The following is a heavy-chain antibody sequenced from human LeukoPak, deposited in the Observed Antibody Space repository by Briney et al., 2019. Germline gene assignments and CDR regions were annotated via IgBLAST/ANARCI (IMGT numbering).Heavy chain of an antibody. CDR3: ANPGNYYDTSGHEY. J-gene: IGHJ4*02. D-gene: IGHD3-22*01. CDR1: GFTYTSYA. V-gene: IGHV3-23*01. Sequence: GGSLRLSCAASGFTYTSYAMSWVRQAPGKGLGWVSGISGSGVESFYADSVKGRFTISRDNSRNTLYLQMNSLRAEDTAVYYCANPGNYYDTSGHEYWGQGTLVTVSS. CDR2: ISGSGVES.